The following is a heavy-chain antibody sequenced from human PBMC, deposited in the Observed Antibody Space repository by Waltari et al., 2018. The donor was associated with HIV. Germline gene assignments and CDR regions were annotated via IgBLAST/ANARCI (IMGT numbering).Heavy chain of an antibody. V-gene: IGHV3-23*01. CDR3: GGAVSGRYYYYYGMDV. D-gene: IGHD1-26*01. CDR1: GFTFSSYA. Sequence: EVQLLESGGGLVQPGGSLRLSCAASGFTFSSYAMSWVRQAPGKGLEWVSAISGSGGSTYYADSVKGRFTISRDNSKNTLYLQMNSLRAEDTAVYYCGGAVSGRYYYYYGMDVWGQGTTVTVSS. CDR2: ISGSGGST. J-gene: IGHJ6*02.